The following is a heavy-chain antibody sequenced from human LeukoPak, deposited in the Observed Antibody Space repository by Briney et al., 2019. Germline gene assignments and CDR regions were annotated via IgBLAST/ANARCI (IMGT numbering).Heavy chain of an antibody. Sequence: GGSLRLSCAASGFTFSSYAMGWVRQAPGKGLEWVSGIIANGVNTYYADSAQGRFTVSRDNSKNTLYLQMNSLRAEDTAVYYCAKYWVDTVLVPFDYWGQGTLVTVSS. J-gene: IGHJ4*02. CDR1: GFTFSSYA. V-gene: IGHV3-23*01. D-gene: IGHD5-18*01. CDR3: AKYWVDTVLVPFDY. CDR2: IIANGVNT.